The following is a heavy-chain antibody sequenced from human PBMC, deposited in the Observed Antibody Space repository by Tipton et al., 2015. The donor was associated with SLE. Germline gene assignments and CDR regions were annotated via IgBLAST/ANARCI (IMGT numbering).Heavy chain of an antibody. J-gene: IGHJ4*02. CDR2: IHPSGGSA. CDR3: TRGLRFTMVQGVEY. D-gene: IGHD3-10*01. Sequence: QLVQSGPEVKKSGASVKVSCKASGYSFTSYYIHWVRQAPGQGLEWMGIIHPSGGSASYAQEIQGRVTMTRDTSTSTVYMELSSLRSEDTAVYYCTRGLRFTMVQGVEYWGQGTLVTVSS. V-gene: IGHV1-46*01. CDR1: GYSFTSYY.